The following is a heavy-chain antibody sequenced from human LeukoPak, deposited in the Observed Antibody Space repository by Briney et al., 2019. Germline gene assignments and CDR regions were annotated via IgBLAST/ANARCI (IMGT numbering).Heavy chain of an antibody. Sequence: GGSLRLSCAAPGFTFDDYAMHWVRQAPGKGLEWVSGISWNSGSIGYADSVKGRFTISRDNAKNSLYLQMNSLRAEDTALYYCAKGMAAGLPFDYWGQGTLVTVSS. V-gene: IGHV3-9*01. J-gene: IGHJ4*02. D-gene: IGHD6-13*01. CDR2: ISWNSGSI. CDR1: GFTFDDYA. CDR3: AKGMAAGLPFDY.